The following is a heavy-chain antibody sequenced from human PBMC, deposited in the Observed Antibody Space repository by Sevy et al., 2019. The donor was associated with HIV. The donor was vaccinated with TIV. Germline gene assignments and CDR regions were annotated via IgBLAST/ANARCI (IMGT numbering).Heavy chain of an antibody. Sequence: GASLRLSCAASGFSFSTYWMHWVRQAPGKGLEWVANIKQDESEKYYVASVKGRFTISRDNAKNSVYLQMNSLRPEDTAIYYCARGNSGSFDYWGQGTLVTVSS. CDR3: ARGNSGSFDY. CDR1: GFSFSTYW. J-gene: IGHJ4*02. V-gene: IGHV3-7*04. D-gene: IGHD3-22*01. CDR2: IKQDESEK.